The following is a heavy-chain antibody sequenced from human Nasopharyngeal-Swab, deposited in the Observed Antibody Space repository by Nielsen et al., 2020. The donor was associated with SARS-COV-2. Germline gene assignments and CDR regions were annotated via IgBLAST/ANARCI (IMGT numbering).Heavy chain of an antibody. D-gene: IGHD3-10*01. Sequence: VRQMPGKGLEWMGIIYPADSDIRYSPSFQGQVTISADKSISTAYLQWSSLKASDTAMYYCARLGYGSGSYVDYWGQGTLVTVSS. CDR2: IYPADSDI. J-gene: IGHJ4*02. CDR3: ARLGYGSGSYVDY. V-gene: IGHV5-51*01.